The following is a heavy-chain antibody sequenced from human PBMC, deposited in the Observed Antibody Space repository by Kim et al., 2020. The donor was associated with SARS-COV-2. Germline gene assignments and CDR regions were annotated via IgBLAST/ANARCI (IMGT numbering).Heavy chain of an antibody. J-gene: IGHJ4*02. Sequence: SETLSLTCTVSGGSISSGGYYWSWIRQHPGKGLEWIGYIYYSGSTYYNPSLKSRVTISVDTSKNQFSLKLSSVTAADTAVYYCARDSGYENHSFDYWGQGTLVTVSS. CDR1: GGSISSGGYY. V-gene: IGHV4-31*03. CDR2: IYYSGST. D-gene: IGHD5-12*01. CDR3: ARDSGYENHSFDY.